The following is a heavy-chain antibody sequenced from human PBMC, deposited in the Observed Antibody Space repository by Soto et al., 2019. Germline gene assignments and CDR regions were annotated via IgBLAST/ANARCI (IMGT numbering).Heavy chain of an antibody. V-gene: IGHV3-21*01. CDR3: ARELTNWFDP. CDR2: ISSSSSYI. J-gene: IGHJ5*02. CDR1: GFTFSSYS. Sequence: GGSLRLSCAASGFTFSSYSLNWVRQAPGKGLEWVSSISSSSSYIYYADSVKGRFTISRDNAKNSLYLQMNSLRAEDTAVYYCARELTNWFDPWGQGTLVTAPQ.